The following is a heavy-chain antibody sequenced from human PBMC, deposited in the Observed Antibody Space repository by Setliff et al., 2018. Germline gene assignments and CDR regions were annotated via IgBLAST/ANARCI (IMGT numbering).Heavy chain of an antibody. CDR3: ARMSGFQYMDV. D-gene: IGHD3-3*01. CDR1: GSSMTGRYI. J-gene: IGHJ6*03. V-gene: IGHV4-38-2*01. Sequence: PSETLSLTCVVSGSSMTGRYIWGWFRQSPGKGLQWIGNVFPSGTTRYNVSLENRLTLSVDTSKNQFSLSLSSVTAADTAVYYCARMSGFQYMDVWGKGTTVTVSS. CDR2: VFPSGTT.